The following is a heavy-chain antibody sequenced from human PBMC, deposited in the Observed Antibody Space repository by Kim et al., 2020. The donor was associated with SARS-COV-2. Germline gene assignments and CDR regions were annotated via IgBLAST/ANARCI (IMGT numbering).Heavy chain of an antibody. CDR1: GYSFTSYW. V-gene: IGHV5-10-1*01. J-gene: IGHJ3*02. CDR2: IDPSDSYT. CDR3: ARRGVGAAAAHAFDI. Sequence: GESLKISCKGSGYSFTSYWISWVRQMPGKGLEWMGRIDPSDSYTNYSPSFQGHVTISADKSISTAYLQWSSLKASDTAMYYCARRGVGAAAAHAFDIWGQGTMVTVSS. D-gene: IGHD6-13*01.